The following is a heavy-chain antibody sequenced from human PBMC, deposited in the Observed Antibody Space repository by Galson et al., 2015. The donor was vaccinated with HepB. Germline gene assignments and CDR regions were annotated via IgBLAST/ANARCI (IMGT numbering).Heavy chain of an antibody. D-gene: IGHD3-10*01. CDR3: AKDMVELPLDAFDI. J-gene: IGHJ3*02. Sequence: SLRLSCAASGFTFSSYAMTWVRQAPGKGLEWVSSISGSGDSTKYADSVKDRFTISRDSSKNTLYLQMNSLRAEDTAIYYCAKDMVELPLDAFDIRAKGQWSPSLQ. CDR2: ISGSGDST. CDR1: GFTFSSYA. V-gene: IGHV3-23*01.